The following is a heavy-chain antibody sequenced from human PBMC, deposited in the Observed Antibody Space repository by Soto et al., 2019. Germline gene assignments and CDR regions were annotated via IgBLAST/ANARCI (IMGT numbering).Heavy chain of an antibody. Sequence: PSETLSLTCTVSVGSIISYYWSWIRQPAGKGLEWIGRIYSSGSTKYDPSLKSRVTMSVDTSKNQFSLKLNSVTAADTAVYYCARDKRCGGDRYIFDYRGQGTLVTVSS. V-gene: IGHV4-4*07. CDR3: ARDKRCGGDRYIFDY. D-gene: IGHD2-21*02. J-gene: IGHJ4*02. CDR2: IYSSGST. CDR1: VGSIISYY.